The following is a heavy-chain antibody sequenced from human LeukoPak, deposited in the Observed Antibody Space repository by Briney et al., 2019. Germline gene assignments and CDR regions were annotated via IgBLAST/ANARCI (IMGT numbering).Heavy chain of an antibody. CDR2: IKQDGSEK. CDR3: ARVISEATYRYYYYYMDV. V-gene: IGHV3-7*01. CDR1: GFTFSSYW. Sequence: GGSLRLSCAASGFTFSSYWMSWVRQAPGKGLEWVANIKQDGSEKYYVDSVKGRFTISRDNAKNSLYLQMNSLRAEDTAVYYCARVISEATYRYYYYYMDVWGKGTTVTISS. D-gene: IGHD3-16*01. J-gene: IGHJ6*03.